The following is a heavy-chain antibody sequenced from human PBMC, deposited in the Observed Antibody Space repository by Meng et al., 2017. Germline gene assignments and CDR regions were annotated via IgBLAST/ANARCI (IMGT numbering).Heavy chain of an antibody. CDR1: GGSISSYY. J-gene: IGHJ6*02. Sequence: QVQLQASGPGLGKPSETLSLTCTVSGGSISSYYWSWIRQPAGKGLEWIGRIYTSGSTNYNPSLKSRVTMSVDTSKNQFSLKLSSVTAADTAVYYCATRLEISGSYYGGMDVWGQGTTVTVSS. CDR2: IYTSGST. V-gene: IGHV4-4*07. CDR3: ATRLEISGSYYGGMDV. D-gene: IGHD3-10*01.